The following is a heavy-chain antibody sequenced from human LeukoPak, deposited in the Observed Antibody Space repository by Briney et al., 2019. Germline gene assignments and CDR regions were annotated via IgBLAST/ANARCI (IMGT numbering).Heavy chain of an antibody. D-gene: IGHD3/OR15-3a*01. CDR1: GFIFSSYA. V-gene: IGHV3-23*01. Sequence: GGSLRLSCAASGFIFSSYAMSWVRQAPGKGLEWVSTISVSGGSTYCADSVKGRFTISRDNSKNTLYLQMNSLRADDTAVYYCAKGRWTLDYWGQGTLVTVSS. CDR3: AKGRWTLDY. J-gene: IGHJ4*02. CDR2: ISVSGGST.